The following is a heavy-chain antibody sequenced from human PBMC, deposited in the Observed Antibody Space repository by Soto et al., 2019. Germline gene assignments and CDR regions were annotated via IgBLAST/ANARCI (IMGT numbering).Heavy chain of an antibody. CDR3: AKVGGGGSRQYHYYGMDV. CDR1: GFTFGDYT. J-gene: IGHJ6*02. D-gene: IGHD3-16*01. Sequence: VQLVESGGVVVQPGGSLRLSCAASGFTFGDYTMHWVRQAPGKGLEWVSLINWDGDTTYYADSVKGRFTISRDNSKSPLYLQMNRLRTEDTALYYCAKVGGGGSRQYHYYGMDVWGQGTTVTVSS. CDR2: INWDGDTT. V-gene: IGHV3-43*01.